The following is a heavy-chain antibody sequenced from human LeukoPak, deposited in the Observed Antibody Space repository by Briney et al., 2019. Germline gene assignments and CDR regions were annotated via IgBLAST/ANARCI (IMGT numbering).Heavy chain of an antibody. D-gene: IGHD3-3*01. CDR2: IYYSGST. V-gene: IGHV4-31*03. CDR1: GGSISSGGYY. CDR3: ARGEAIFGEVMKFDY. Sequence: PSETLSLTCTVSGGSISSGGYYWSWIRQHPGKGLEWIGYIYYSGSTYYNPSLKSRVTISVDTSKNQFSLKLSSVTAADTAVYYCARGEAIFGEVMKFDYWGQGTLVTVSS. J-gene: IGHJ4*02.